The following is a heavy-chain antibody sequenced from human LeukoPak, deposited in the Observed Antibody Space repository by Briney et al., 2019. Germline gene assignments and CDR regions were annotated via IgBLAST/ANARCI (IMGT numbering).Heavy chain of an antibody. V-gene: IGHV3-7*01. J-gene: IGHJ4*02. CDR2: IRQDGSEQ. CDR1: GFPFSHYW. D-gene: IGHD6-6*01. Sequence: GGSLRFSCAASGFPFSHYWMSWVRQAPGKGLEWVANIRQDGSEQYYLDSVKGRFTISKDNADNSLYLQMNSLRSADTAIYYCARGISAARRYYFDSWGQGILVTVS. CDR3: ARGISAARRYYFDS.